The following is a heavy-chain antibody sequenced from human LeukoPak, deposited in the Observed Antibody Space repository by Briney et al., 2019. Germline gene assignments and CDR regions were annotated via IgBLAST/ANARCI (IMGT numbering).Heavy chain of an antibody. CDR2: ISADSATT. V-gene: IGHV3-23*01. Sequence: GGSLRLFCAACGLNFGSYSMTWVRQAPGKGLEWVSVISADSATTFYADSVKGRFTISRDNAKNTVFLQMSSLRAEDTALYYCARKSASGNYPLDYWGQGTLVTVSS. D-gene: IGHD3-10*01. J-gene: IGHJ4*02. CDR3: ARKSASGNYPLDY. CDR1: GLNFGSYS.